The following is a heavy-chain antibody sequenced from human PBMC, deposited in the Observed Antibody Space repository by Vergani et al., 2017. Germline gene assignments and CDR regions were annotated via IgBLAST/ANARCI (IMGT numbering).Heavy chain of an antibody. D-gene: IGHD6-13*01. CDR3: AQPSSGYSSSSFDY. CDR2: IDPSDSYT. Sequence: EVQLVESGGGLVQPGESLRISCKGSGYSFTSYWISWVRQMPGKGLEWMGRIDPSDSYTNYSPSFQGHVTISADKSISTAYLQWSSLKAPDTAMYYCAQPSSGYSSSSFDYWGQGTLVTVSS. J-gene: IGHJ4*02. V-gene: IGHV5-10-1*01. CDR1: GYSFTSYW.